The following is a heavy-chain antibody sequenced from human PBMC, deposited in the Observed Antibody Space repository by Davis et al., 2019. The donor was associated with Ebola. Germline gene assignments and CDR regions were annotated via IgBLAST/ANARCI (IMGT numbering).Heavy chain of an antibody. CDR1: GYTFTNYW. D-gene: IGHD3-16*01. CDR3: ARRLKEGELFFNWFDP. V-gene: IGHV5-51*01. CDR2: IYPGDSDT. J-gene: IGHJ5*02. Sequence: GESLKISCKASGYTFTNYWIAWVRQMPGKGLEWMGVIYPGDSDTRYSPSFQGQVTISADKSISTAYLQWSSLKASDTAMYYCARRLKEGELFFNWFDPWGQGTLVTVSS.